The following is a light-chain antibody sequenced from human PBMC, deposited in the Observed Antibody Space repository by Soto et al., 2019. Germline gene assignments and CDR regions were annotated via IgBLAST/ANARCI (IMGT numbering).Light chain of an antibody. CDR1: QSVASAY. Sequence: EILLTQSPGTLSLSPGERATLSCRASQSVASAYLAWYQQKPGQAPRLLIFGASTRASGVPDRFSGSGSGTDFTLTINKLEPEDFAVYYCQRYASSPMYTFGQGTKLEIK. CDR3: QRYASSPMYT. V-gene: IGKV3-20*01. CDR2: GAS. J-gene: IGKJ2*01.